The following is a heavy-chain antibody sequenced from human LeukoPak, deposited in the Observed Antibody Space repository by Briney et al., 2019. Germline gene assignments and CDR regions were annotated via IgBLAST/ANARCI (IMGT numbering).Heavy chain of an antibody. CDR3: AREPGVQRTPLGDV. V-gene: IGHV3-53*01. D-gene: IGHD1-1*01. Sequence: GGSLRLSCAASGFTVSSNYISWVRHAPGKGLEWVSVIYSGGSTYYPDSGKGRFTISRDNSKNTLYLQMNSLRAEDTAVYYCAREPGVQRTPLGDVWGKGTTVTVSS. CDR2: IYSGGST. CDR1: GFTVSSNY. J-gene: IGHJ6*04.